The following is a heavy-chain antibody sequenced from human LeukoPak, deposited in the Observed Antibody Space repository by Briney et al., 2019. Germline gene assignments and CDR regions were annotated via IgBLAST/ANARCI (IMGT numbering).Heavy chain of an antibody. D-gene: IGHD2-15*01. Sequence: PGGSLRLSCAASGLTFSSYRMNWVRQAPGKGLEWVSSISSSSSDEFYAASVKGRFTISRDNAKNSLYLQMNSLRAEDTAVYYCARDLAPSYYGMDVWGQGTTVTVSS. V-gene: IGHV3-21*01. J-gene: IGHJ6*02. CDR2: ISSSSSDE. CDR1: GLTFSSYR. CDR3: ARDLAPSYYGMDV.